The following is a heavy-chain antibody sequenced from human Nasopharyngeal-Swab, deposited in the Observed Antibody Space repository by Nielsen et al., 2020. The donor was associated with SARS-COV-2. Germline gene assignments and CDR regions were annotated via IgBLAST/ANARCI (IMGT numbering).Heavy chain of an antibody. CDR3: ARQSDYYYYGMDV. CDR1: GGSISSYY. V-gene: IGHV4-59*08. J-gene: IGHJ6*02. Sequence: SQTLSLTCTVSGGSISSYYWSWIRQPPGKGLEWIGYIYYSGSTNYNPSLKSRVTISVDTSKNQFSLKLSSVTAADTAVYYCARQSDYYYYGMDVWGQGTTVTVSS. CDR2: IYYSGST.